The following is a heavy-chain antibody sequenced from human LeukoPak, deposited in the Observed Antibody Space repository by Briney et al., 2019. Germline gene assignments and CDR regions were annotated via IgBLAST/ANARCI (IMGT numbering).Heavy chain of an antibody. J-gene: IGHJ4*02. V-gene: IGHV3-23*01. D-gene: IGHD2-2*01. CDR2: ISGSGGST. Sequence: GGSLRLSCAASGFTFSSYAMSWVRQAPGKGLWWVSAISGSGGSTYYADSVKGRFTLSRDNSKNTLYLQMNSQRVEDTDVYYCATRYCSSTSCLVYFDYWGQGTLVTVSS. CDR3: ATRYCSSTSCLVYFDY. CDR1: GFTFSSYA.